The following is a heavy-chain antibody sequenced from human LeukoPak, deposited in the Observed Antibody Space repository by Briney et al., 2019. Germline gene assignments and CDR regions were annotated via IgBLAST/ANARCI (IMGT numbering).Heavy chain of an antibody. D-gene: IGHD1-26*01. CDR3: ARESSGRSGEFYYYYYYYMDV. CDR1: GGTFISYA. J-gene: IGHJ6*03. CDR2: IIPIFGTA. V-gene: IGHV1-69*05. Sequence: SVKVSCKASGGTFISYAISWVRQAPGQGLEWMGRIIPIFGTAIYAQKFQGRVTITTDESTSTAYMELSSLRSEDTAVYYCARESSGRSGEFYYYYYYYMDVWGKGTTVTVSS.